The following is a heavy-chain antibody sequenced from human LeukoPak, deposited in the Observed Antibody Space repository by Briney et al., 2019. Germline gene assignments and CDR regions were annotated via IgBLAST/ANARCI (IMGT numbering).Heavy chain of an antibody. D-gene: IGHD3-10*01. CDR2: IYYSGST. Sequence: SETLSLTCTVSGGSISSYYWSWIRQPPGKGLEWIGYIYYSGSTNYNPSLKSRVTISVDTSKNQFSLKLSSVTAADTAVYYCAREVGTYYYGSGSYIAFDIWGQGTMVTVSS. CDR1: GGSISSYY. V-gene: IGHV4-59*01. CDR3: AREVGTYYYGSGSYIAFDI. J-gene: IGHJ3*02.